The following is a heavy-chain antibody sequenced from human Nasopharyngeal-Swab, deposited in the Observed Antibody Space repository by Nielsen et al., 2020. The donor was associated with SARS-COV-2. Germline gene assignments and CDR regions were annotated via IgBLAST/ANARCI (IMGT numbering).Heavy chain of an antibody. CDR1: GGSINSGGYY. Sequence: SETLSLTCTVSGGSINSGGYYWTWIRQRPGKGLEWIGYIYYRGSTYYNPSLKSRVTISVDTSTNQFSLKLSSVTAADTAVYYCARENVLRYFDWLLNDAFDIWGQGTMVTVSS. V-gene: IGHV4-31*03. CDR2: IYYRGST. D-gene: IGHD3-9*01. CDR3: ARENVLRYFDWLLNDAFDI. J-gene: IGHJ3*02.